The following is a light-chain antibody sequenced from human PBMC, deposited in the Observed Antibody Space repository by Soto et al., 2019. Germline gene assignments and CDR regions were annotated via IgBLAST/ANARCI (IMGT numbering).Light chain of an antibody. CDR1: SSDVGGYNF. V-gene: IGLV2-14*01. CDR3: SSYTRQYTPAYV. Sequence: QSALTQPASVSGSPGQSITISCTGTSSDVGGYNFVSWYQQHPGKAPKVMIYEVSNRPSGISHRFSGSKSGNTASLTISGLRAEDEADYYCSSYTRQYTPAYVFGTGTKVTVL. CDR2: EVS. J-gene: IGLJ1*01.